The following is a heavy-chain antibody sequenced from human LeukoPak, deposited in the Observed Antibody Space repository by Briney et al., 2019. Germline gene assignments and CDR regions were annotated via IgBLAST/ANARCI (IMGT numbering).Heavy chain of an antibody. CDR3: ARGSFDSSGRPYFDL. J-gene: IGHJ2*01. CDR1: GFTFSTYS. D-gene: IGHD3-22*01. CDR2: ISYSSSAI. V-gene: IGHV3-48*02. Sequence: GGSLRLSCAASGFTFSTYSMNWVRQAPGKGLEWVSYISYSSSAIYYADSVKGRFTISRDNAKNSLYLRMNSLRDEGTAVYYCARGSFDSSGRPYFDLWGRGTLVTVSS.